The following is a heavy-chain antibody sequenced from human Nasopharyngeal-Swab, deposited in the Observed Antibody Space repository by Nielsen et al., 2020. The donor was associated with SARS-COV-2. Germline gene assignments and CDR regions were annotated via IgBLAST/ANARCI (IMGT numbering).Heavy chain of an antibody. D-gene: IGHD2-2*01. V-gene: IGHV4-59*01. CDR2: IYYSGST. Sequence: WIRQPPGKGLEWIAYIYYSGSTNYNPSLKSRVIISVDTSNNQLSLKLRTVIGADTAVYYYARVLGSIVVVPAAKPVYAFDIWGQGTMVTVSS. CDR3: ARVLGSIVVVPAAKPVYAFDI. J-gene: IGHJ3*02.